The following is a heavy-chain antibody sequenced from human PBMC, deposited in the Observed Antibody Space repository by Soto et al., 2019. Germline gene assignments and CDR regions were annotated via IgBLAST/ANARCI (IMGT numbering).Heavy chain of an antibody. CDR1: GYTFTGYY. D-gene: IGHD3-22*01. V-gene: IGHV1-2*02. J-gene: IGHJ4*02. Sequence: XSVKVSCKASGYTFTGYYMHWVRQAPGQGLEWMGWINPNSGGTNYAQKFQGRVTMTRDTSISTAYMELSRLRSDDTAVYYCARMYDSSGYYSLWGQGTLVTVSS. CDR2: INPNSGGT. CDR3: ARMYDSSGYYSL.